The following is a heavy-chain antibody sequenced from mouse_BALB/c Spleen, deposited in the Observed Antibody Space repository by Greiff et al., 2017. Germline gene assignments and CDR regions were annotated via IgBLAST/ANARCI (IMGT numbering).Heavy chain of an antibody. CDR3: AREGDGYYVAWFAY. D-gene: IGHD2-3*01. J-gene: IGHJ3*01. CDR1: GFTFSSYG. Sequence: EVKVVESGGGLVQPGGSLKLSCAASGFTFSSYGMSWVRQTPDKRLELVATINSNGGSTYYPDSVKGRFTISRDNAKNTLYLQMSSLKSEDTAMYYCAREGDGYYVAWFAYWGQGTLVTVSA. CDR2: INSNGGST. V-gene: IGHV5-6-3*01.